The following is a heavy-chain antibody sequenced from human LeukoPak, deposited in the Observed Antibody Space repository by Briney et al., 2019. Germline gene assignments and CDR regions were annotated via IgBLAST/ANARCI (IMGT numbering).Heavy chain of an antibody. CDR2: INPTDGAT. V-gene: IGHV1-46*01. CDR1: GYTFTMYY. CDR3: GREQRGGLSANVGGLFASYYTYYYMDV. Sequence: LGASVKVSCKASGYTFTMYYIHWVRQAPGQGLEWMGVINPTDGATTYAQRFQGRVTMTRDMSTTTVYMDLRRLRSEDAAVYCCGREQRGGLSANVGGLFASYYTYYYMDVWGRGTTVTVSS. D-gene: IGHD3-16*01. J-gene: IGHJ6*03.